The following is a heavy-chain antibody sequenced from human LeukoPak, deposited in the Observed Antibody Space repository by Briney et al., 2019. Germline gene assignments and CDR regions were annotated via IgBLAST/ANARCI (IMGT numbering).Heavy chain of an antibody. D-gene: IGHD2-15*01. CDR1: GFTFSSYA. Sequence: PGRSLRLSCAASGFTFSSYAMHWVRQAPGKGLEWVAVISYDGSNKYYADSVKGRFTISRDNAKNSLYLQMNSLRAEDTAVYYCASQLYCSGNSCLTRNFDYWGQGTLVTVSS. CDR3: ASQLYCSGNSCLTRNFDY. CDR2: ISYDGSNK. J-gene: IGHJ4*02. V-gene: IGHV3-30*04.